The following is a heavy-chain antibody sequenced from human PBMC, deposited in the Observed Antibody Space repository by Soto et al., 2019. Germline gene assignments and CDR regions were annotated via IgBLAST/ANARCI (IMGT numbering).Heavy chain of an antibody. J-gene: IGHJ5*02. CDR1: GFTFSSYA. V-gene: IGHV3-23*01. D-gene: IGHD4-17*01. Sequence: GGSLRLSCAASGFTFSSYATSWVRQAPGKGLEWVSAISGSGGSTYYADSVKGRFTISRDNSKNTLYLQMNSLRAEDTAVYYCAKDSLDYPLNWFDPWGQGTLVTVSS. CDR2: ISGSGGST. CDR3: AKDSLDYPLNWFDP.